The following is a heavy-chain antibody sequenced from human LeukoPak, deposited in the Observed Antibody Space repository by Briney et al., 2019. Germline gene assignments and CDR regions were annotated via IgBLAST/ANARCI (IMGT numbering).Heavy chain of an antibody. V-gene: IGHV3-30-3*01. J-gene: IGHJ6*02. D-gene: IGHD6-19*01. CDR1: GFTFSSYA. CDR2: ISYDGSNK. CDR3: ARVLFRAGTYYYYGMDV. Sequence: GGSLRLSCAASGFTFSSYAMHWVRQAPGKGLEWVAVISYDGSNKYYADSVKGRFTISRDNSKNTLYLQMNSLRAEDTAVYYCARVLFRAGTYYYYGMDVWGQGTTVTVSS.